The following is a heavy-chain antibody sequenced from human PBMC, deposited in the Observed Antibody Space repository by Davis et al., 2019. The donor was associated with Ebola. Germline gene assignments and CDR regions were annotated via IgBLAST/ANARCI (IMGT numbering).Heavy chain of an antibody. V-gene: IGHV3-48*03. D-gene: IGHD6-19*01. CDR1: GFTFSSYE. CDR2: ISSSGSTI. CDR3: ARDYPYSSGWYNYWYFDL. J-gene: IGHJ2*01. Sequence: PGGSLRLSCAASGFTFSSYEMNWVRQAPGKGLEWVSYISSSGSTIYYADSVKGRFTISRDNAKNSLYLQMNSLRAEDTAAYYCARDYPYSSGWYNYWYFDLWGRGTLVTVSS.